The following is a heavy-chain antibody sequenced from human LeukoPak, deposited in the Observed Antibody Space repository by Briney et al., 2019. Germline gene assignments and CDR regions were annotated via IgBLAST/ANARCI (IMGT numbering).Heavy chain of an antibody. CDR2: IRYDGSNE. CDR1: GFTFSSYA. Sequence: GGSLRLSCAASGFTFSSYAMSWVRQAPGKGLEWVAFIRYDGSNEYLDSVKGRFTISRDNSKNTLYLQMNSLKPEDTAVYYCANLARPLDYWGQGALVTVSS. D-gene: IGHD6-6*01. J-gene: IGHJ4*02. V-gene: IGHV3-30*02. CDR3: ANLARPLDY.